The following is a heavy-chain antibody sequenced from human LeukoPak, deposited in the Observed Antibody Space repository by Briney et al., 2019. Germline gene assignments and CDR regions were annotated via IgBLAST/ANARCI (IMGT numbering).Heavy chain of an antibody. CDR2: ISTDNGNT. CDR3: ARGYSYGYGPLDY. D-gene: IGHD5-18*01. V-gene: IGHV1-18*01. CDR1: GYRFTSYG. Sequence: ASVKVSCKASGYRFTSYGINLVRQAPGQGLEWMGWISTDNGNTDYAQNLQGRVTMTTDTSTSTAYMELRSLRCDDTAVYYCARGYSYGYGPLDYWGQGTLVTVSS. J-gene: IGHJ4*02.